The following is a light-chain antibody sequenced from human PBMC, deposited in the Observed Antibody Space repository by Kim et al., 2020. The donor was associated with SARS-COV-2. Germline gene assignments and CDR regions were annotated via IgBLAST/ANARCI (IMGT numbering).Light chain of an antibody. V-gene: IGLV1-44*01. Sequence: GRGITITSSGSGSNSGKNAVTWYQQLPGTAPNLLIYHYNQRPSGVSDRFSGSRSGTSASLAISGLQSEDEADYYCAAWDDSLRAYVFGTGTKVTVL. CDR3: AAWDDSLRAYV. CDR2: HYN. CDR1: GSNSGKNA. J-gene: IGLJ1*01.